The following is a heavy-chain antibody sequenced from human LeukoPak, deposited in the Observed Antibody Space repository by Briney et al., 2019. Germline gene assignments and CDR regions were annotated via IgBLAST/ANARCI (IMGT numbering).Heavy chain of an antibody. V-gene: IGHV4-39*01. CDR3: ARHVGIAVAADY. CDR1: GGSISSSSYY. Sequence: PPETLSLTCTVSGGSISSSSYYWGWIRQPPGKGLEWIGSIYYSGSTYYNPSLKSRVTISVDTSKNQFSLKLSSVTAADTAVYYCARHVGIAVAADYWGQGTLVTVSS. CDR2: IYYSGST. D-gene: IGHD6-19*01. J-gene: IGHJ4*02.